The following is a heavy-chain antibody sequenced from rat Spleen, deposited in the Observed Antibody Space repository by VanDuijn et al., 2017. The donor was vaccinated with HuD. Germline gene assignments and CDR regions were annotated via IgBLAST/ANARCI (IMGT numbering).Heavy chain of an antibody. V-gene: IGHV2S1*01. Sequence: QVQLKESGPGLVQSSQTLSLSCTVSGFSLSSYGVIWVRQPPGKGLAWMGRIQSGGSTYYNSALKSRLSISRDTSKSQVFLKMNSLQSEDTTTYYCAREEGAQGFAYWGQGTLVTVSS. J-gene: IGHJ3*01. D-gene: IGHD1-11*01. CDR1: GFSLSSYG. CDR3: AREEGAQGFAY. CDR2: IQSGGST.